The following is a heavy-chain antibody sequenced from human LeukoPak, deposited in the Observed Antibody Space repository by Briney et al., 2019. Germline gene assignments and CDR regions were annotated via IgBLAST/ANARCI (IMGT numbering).Heavy chain of an antibody. D-gene: IGHD3-10*01. CDR3: AKSLDMVRGVIIL. V-gene: IGHV3-23*01. J-gene: IGHJ4*02. Sequence: PGGSLRLSCAASGSTFSSYAMSWVRQAPGKGLEWVSAISGSGGSTYYADSVKGRFTISRDNSKNTLYLQMNSLRAEDTAVYYCAKSLDMVRGVIILWGQGTLVTVSS. CDR1: GSTFSSYA. CDR2: ISGSGGST.